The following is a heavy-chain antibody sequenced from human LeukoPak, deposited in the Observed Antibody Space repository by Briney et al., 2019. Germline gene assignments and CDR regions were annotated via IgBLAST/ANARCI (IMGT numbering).Heavy chain of an antibody. CDR3: ARAPYYYGSGRGIDY. V-gene: IGHV4-38-2*02. CDR1: GYSISSGYY. CDR2: IYHSGST. J-gene: IGHJ4*02. Sequence: SETLSLTCTVSGYSISSGYYWGWIRQPPGKGLEWIGSIYHSGSTYYNPSLKSRVTISVDTSKNQFSLKLSSVTAADTAVYYCARAPYYYGSGRGIDYWGQGTLVTVSS. D-gene: IGHD3-10*01.